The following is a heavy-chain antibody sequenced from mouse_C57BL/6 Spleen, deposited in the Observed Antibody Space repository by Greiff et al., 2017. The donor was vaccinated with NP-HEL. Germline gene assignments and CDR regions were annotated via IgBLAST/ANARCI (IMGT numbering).Heavy chain of an antibody. J-gene: IGHJ3*01. Sequence: EVKLMESEGGLVQPGSSMKLSCTASGFTFSDYYMAWVRQVPEKGLEWVANINYDGSSTYYLDSLKSRFIISRDNAKNILYLQMSSLKSEDTATYYCARDDYGSSYFAYWGQGTLVTVSA. CDR1: GFTFSDYY. CDR3: ARDDYGSSYFAY. D-gene: IGHD1-1*01. V-gene: IGHV5-16*01. CDR2: INYDGSST.